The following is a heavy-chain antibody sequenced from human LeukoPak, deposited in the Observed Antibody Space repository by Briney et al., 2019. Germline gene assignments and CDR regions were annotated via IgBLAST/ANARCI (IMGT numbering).Heavy chain of an antibody. V-gene: IGHV1-2*06. J-gene: IGHJ4*02. CDR1: GYTFADYF. D-gene: IGHD1-26*01. CDR3: ARDVSSTPNWEFDY. CDR2: INANSGVT. Sequence: ASVKVSCKTCGYTFADYFIHWVRQAPGQGLEWMGRINANSGVTEYEQKFQGRVTMTRDTSISTAYVEVNWLISDDTAIYYCARDVSSTPNWEFDYWGQGTLVTVSS.